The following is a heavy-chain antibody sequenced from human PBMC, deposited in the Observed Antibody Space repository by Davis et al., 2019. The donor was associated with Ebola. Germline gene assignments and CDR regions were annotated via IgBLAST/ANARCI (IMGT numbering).Heavy chain of an antibody. J-gene: IGHJ6*02. D-gene: IGHD3-10*01. Sequence: GESLKISCKGSGYSFTSYWIGWVRQMPGKGLEWMGIIYPGDSDTRYSPSFQGQVTISADKSISTAYLQWSSLKASDTAMYYCARRGPGALYYYYGMDVWGQGTTVTVSS. V-gene: IGHV5-51*01. CDR3: ARRGPGALYYYYGMDV. CDR2: IYPGDSDT. CDR1: GYSFTSYW.